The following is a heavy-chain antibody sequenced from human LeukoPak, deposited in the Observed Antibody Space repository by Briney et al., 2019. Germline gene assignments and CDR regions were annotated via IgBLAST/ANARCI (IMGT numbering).Heavy chain of an antibody. CDR2: IYYTGST. CDR1: RGSISSYY. V-gene: IGHV4-59*08. Sequence: SETLSLTCTVSRGSISSYYWSWIRQPPGKGLEWIGHIYYTGSTNYNPSLKSRVTISVDTSKNQFSLKLSSVTAADTANYYCARHRHAATLSSLGSWGQGTLVTVSS. J-gene: IGHJ4*02. CDR3: ARHRHAATLSSLGS. D-gene: IGHD3-16*02.